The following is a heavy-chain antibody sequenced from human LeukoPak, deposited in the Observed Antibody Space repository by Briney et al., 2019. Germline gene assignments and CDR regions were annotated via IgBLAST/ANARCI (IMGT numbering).Heavy chain of an antibody. CDR3: ARGRYYYDSSGYGAFDI. CDR1: GFTFSSYA. J-gene: IGHJ3*02. V-gene: IGHV3-23*01. D-gene: IGHD3-22*01. CDR2: ISGSGGST. Sequence: QPGGSLRLSCAASGFTFSSYAMSWVRQAPGKGLEWVSGISGSGGSTYYADSVKGRFTISRDNSKNTLYLQMNSLRAEDTAVYYCARGRYYYDSSGYGAFDIWGQGTMVTVSS.